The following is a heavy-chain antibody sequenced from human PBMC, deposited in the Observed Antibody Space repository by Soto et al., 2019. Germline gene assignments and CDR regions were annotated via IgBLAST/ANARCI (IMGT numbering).Heavy chain of an antibody. CDR1: GGTSSSYA. V-gene: IGHV1-69*12. J-gene: IGHJ4*02. CDR3: VRVVAIPGYPDN. CDR2: IVPIVDTS. D-gene: IGHD5-12*01. Sequence: QVQLVQSGAEVRQPASSVKVSCKTSGGTSSSYAITWVRQAPGQGLEWMGGIVPIVDTSTYAQKFQGRVTITADESTSTVYMELSSLRSDDTAVYYCVRVVAIPGYPDNWGQGTLVTV.